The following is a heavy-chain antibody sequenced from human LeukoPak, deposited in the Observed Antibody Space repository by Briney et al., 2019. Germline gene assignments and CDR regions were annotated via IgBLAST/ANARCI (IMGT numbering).Heavy chain of an antibody. D-gene: IGHD6-13*01. J-gene: IGHJ4*02. Sequence: SETMSLTCTVSGYSISSGYYWGWIRQPPGKGLEWIGSIYHSGSTYYNPSLKSRVTISVDTSKNQFSLKLSSVTAADTAVYYCASQEGIAAAGAFDYWAREPWSPSPQ. V-gene: IGHV4-38-2*02. CDR2: IYHSGST. CDR1: GYSISSGYY. CDR3: ASQEGIAAAGAFDY.